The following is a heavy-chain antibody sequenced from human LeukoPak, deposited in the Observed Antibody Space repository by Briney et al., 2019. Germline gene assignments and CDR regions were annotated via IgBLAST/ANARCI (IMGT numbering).Heavy chain of an antibody. J-gene: IGHJ4*02. CDR2: IYYSGRT. CDR3: ASGYSDYYDSSGYYYAPED. D-gene: IGHD3-22*01. CDR1: GGSISSSSYY. Sequence: SETLSLTCTVSGGSISSSSYYWGWIRQPPGKGLEWIGSIYYSGRTYYNPSLKSRVTISVDTSKNQFSLKLSSVTAADTAVYYCASGYSDYYDSSGYYYAPEDWGQGTLVTVSS. V-gene: IGHV4-39*07.